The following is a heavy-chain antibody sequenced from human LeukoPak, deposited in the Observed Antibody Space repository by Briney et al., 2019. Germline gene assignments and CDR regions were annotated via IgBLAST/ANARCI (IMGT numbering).Heavy chain of an antibody. CDR1: GGSFSGYH. V-gene: IGHV4-34*01. J-gene: IGHJ4*02. Sequence: KSSETLSLTCAVYGGSFSGYHWSWIRQPPGKGLEWIGEINHRGSTNYNPSLKSRVTMSVGTSKNQFSLKLSSVTAADTAVYYCARGRGAARFVTIEFDYWGQGALVTVSS. CDR2: INHRGST. CDR3: ARGRGAARFVTIEFDY. D-gene: IGHD6-6*01.